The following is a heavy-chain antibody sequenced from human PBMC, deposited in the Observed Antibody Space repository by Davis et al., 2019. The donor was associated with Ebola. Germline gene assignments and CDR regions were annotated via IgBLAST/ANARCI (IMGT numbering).Heavy chain of an antibody. CDR2: IYSGGST. J-gene: IGHJ4*02. CDR3: ARGGVATSHY. CDR1: GFTVSSNY. Sequence: GESLKISCAASGFTVSSNYMSWVRQAPGKGLEWVSVIYSGGSTYYADSVKGRFTISRDNSKNTLYLQMNSLRAEDTAVYYCARGGVATSHYWGQGTLVTVSS. V-gene: IGHV3-66*01. D-gene: IGHD5-12*01.